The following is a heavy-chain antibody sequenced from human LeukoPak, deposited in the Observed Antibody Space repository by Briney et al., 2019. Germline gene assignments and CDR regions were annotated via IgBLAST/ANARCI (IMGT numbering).Heavy chain of an antibody. CDR1: GGSFSGYY. D-gene: IGHD3-10*01. J-gene: IGHJ4*02. Sequence: PSETLSLTCAVYGGSFSGYYWSWIRQPPGKGLEWIGEINHSGSTNYNPSLKSRVTISVDTSKNQFSLKLSSVTAADTAVYYCAVGTMVRGVPYWGQGTLVTVPS. V-gene: IGHV4-34*01. CDR3: AVGTMVRGVPY. CDR2: INHSGST.